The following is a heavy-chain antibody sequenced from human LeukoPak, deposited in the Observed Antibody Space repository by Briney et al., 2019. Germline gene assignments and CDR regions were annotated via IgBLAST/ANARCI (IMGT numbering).Heavy chain of an antibody. CDR2: MNPNSGNT. D-gene: IGHD2-2*01. V-gene: IGHV1-8*02. CDR1: GYTFTSHH. Sequence: ASVKVSCKASGYTFTSHHINWVRQAAGQGLEWMGWMNPNSGNTAYAQKFQGRVTMTWDTSINTAYMELGSLRSEDTAVYYCAKREGLFEYQLPRGGAFDIWGQGTMVTVSS. J-gene: IGHJ3*02. CDR3: AKREGLFEYQLPRGGAFDI.